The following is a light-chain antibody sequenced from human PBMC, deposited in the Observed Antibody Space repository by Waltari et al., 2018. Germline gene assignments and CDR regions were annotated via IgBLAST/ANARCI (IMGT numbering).Light chain of an antibody. CDR2: DVS. V-gene: IGKV1-5*01. J-gene: IGKJ4*01. Sequence: DIRMTQSPSTLSASVGDRVTTPCRASQSINEWLAWYQQKPGKAPKLLIYDVSSLQSGVPSRFSGAGSGTEFTLTISSLQAEDVAVYYCQQYYSTPPLTFGGGTKVEIK. CDR3: QQYYSTPPLT. CDR1: QSINEW.